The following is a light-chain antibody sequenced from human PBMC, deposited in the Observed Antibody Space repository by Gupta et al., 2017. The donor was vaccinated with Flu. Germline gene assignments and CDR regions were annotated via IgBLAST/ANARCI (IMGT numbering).Light chain of an antibody. J-gene: IGLJ1*01. CDR2: DGS. CDR3: CSYAGSYTFV. Sequence: SATICSTTTGSDVGGYNYFSCQQQHPGKATKLMIYDGSKRSAGVPDRFSGSKAGNTSSLTISGLQAEDAADYYCCSYAGSYTFVFGTGTKVTVL. CDR1: GSDVGGYNY. V-gene: IGLV2-11*01.